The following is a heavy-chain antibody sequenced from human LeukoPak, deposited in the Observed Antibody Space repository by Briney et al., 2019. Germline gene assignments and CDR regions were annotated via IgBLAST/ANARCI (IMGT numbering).Heavy chain of an antibody. Sequence: SETPSLTCTVSGGSISSSSYYWGWIRQPPGKGLEWIGSIYYSGSTYYNPSLKGRVTISVDTSKNQFSLKLSSVTAADAAVYYCATLYGSGHYWGQGTLVTVSS. CDR2: IYYSGST. V-gene: IGHV4-39*07. CDR1: GGSISSSSYY. CDR3: ATLYGSGHY. D-gene: IGHD3-10*01. J-gene: IGHJ4*02.